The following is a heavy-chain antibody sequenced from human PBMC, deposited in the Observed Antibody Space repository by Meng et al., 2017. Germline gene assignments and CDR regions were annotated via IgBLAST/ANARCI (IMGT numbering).Heavy chain of an antibody. CDR2: INTTAGNP. Sequence: VLLLPCGSQLKTPGPSVQVSCKASGYTVTGSAMNLVRQAPGQGLAWMGWINTTAGNPTYAQGFTGRFVFSLDTSVSTAYLQISSLKAEDTAVYYCAREGRVDFDYWGQGTLVTVSS. CDR1: GYTVTGSA. D-gene: IGHD1-26*01. J-gene: IGHJ4*02. CDR3: AREGRVDFDY. V-gene: IGHV7-4-1*02.